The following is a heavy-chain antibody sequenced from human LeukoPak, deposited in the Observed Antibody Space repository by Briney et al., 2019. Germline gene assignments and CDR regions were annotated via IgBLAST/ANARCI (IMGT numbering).Heavy chain of an antibody. V-gene: IGHV4-59*01. CDR2: IYYSGST. Sequence: SETLSLTCTVSGGSISNYYWSWIRQAAGKGLEWIGYIYYSGSTNYNPSLKSRVTISVDTSKNQFSLKLSSVTAADTAVYYCARKRGLSIDYWGQGTLVTVSS. CDR3: ARKRGLSIDY. CDR1: GGSISNYY. J-gene: IGHJ4*02. D-gene: IGHD3-16*02.